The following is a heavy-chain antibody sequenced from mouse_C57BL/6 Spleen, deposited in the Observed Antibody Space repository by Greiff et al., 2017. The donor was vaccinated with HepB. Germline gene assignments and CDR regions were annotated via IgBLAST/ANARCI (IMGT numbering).Heavy chain of an antibody. CDR3: AISYGSSYDYAMDY. Sequence: QVQLQQPGAELVKPGASVKMSCKASGYTFTSYWITWVKQRPGQGLEWIGDIYPGSGSTNYNEKFKSKATLTVDTSSSTAYMQLSSLTSEDSVVYYCAISYGSSYDYAMDYWGQGTSVTVSS. CDR2: IYPGSGST. V-gene: IGHV1-55*01. J-gene: IGHJ4*01. CDR1: GYTFTSYW. D-gene: IGHD1-1*01.